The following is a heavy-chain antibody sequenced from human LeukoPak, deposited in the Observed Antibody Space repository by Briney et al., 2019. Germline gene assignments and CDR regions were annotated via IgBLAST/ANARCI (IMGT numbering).Heavy chain of an antibody. Sequence: PGGSLRLTCAAFGFTFSNAWMSWVRQAPGKGLEWVGRIKSKTDGGTTDYAAPVKGRFTISRDDSKNTLYLQMNSLKTEDTAVYYCTTFQYITMVRGVIISSGGFDPWGQGTLVTVSS. D-gene: IGHD3-10*01. CDR3: TTFQYITMVRGVIISSGGFDP. V-gene: IGHV3-15*01. CDR1: GFTFSNAW. CDR2: IKSKTDGGTT. J-gene: IGHJ5*02.